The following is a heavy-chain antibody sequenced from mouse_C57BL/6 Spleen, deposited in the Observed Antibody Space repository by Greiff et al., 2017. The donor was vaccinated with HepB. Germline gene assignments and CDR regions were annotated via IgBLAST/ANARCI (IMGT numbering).Heavy chain of an antibody. Sequence: DVMLVESGGGLVKPGGSLKLSCAASGFTFSSYAMSWVRQTPEKRLEWVATISDGGSYTYYPDNVKGRFTISRDNAKNNLYLQMSHLKSEDTAMYYCAHSTVVAPFAYWGQGTLVTVSA. D-gene: IGHD1-1*01. CDR2: ISDGGSYT. V-gene: IGHV5-4*03. CDR1: GFTFSSYA. CDR3: AHSTVVAPFAY. J-gene: IGHJ3*01.